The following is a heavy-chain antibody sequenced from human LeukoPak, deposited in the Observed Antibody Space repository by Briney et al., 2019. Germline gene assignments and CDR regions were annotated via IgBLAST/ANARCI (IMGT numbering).Heavy chain of an antibody. CDR1: GFTFSTCG. J-gene: IGHJ4*02. Sequence: GGSLRLSCTASGFTFSTCGMTWVRQAPGKGLEWVSSISGNDDGTYYADSVKGRFTISRNNSKNTLYLQMNSLRAEDTAIYYCAKRGPIYSASPGNYFDYWGQGTLVTVSS. CDR3: AKRGPIYSASPGNYFDY. D-gene: IGHD3-10*01. CDR2: ISGNDDGT. V-gene: IGHV3-23*01.